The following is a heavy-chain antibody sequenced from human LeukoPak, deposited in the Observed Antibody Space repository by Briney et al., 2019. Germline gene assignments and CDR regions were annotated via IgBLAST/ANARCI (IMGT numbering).Heavy chain of an antibody. J-gene: IGHJ3*02. CDR2: IYYSGSN. CDR1: GGSISSGDYY. CDR3: ARDTAMPHAAFDI. D-gene: IGHD5-18*01. V-gene: IGHV4-30-4*08. Sequence: SETLSLTCTVSGGSISSGDYYWSWIRQPSGKGLEWIGYIYYSGSNYYNPSLKSRVTISVDTSKNQFSLKLSSVTAADTAVYYCARDTAMPHAAFDIWGQGTMVTVSS.